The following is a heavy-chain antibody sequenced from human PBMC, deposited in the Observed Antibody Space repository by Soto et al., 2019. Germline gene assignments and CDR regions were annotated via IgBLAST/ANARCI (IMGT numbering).Heavy chain of an antibody. V-gene: IGHV4-39*01. Sequence: ETLSLTCTVSGRSISSSIYYWGWIRQPPGKGLEWIGSIYYSGSTYYNPSLKSRVTMSVDTSKNQFSLKLSSVTAADTAVYYCARRLFYSNWFDPWGQGTLVTVSS. D-gene: IGHD4-4*01. CDR1: GRSISSSIYY. CDR2: IYYSGST. CDR3: ARRLFYSNWFDP. J-gene: IGHJ5*02.